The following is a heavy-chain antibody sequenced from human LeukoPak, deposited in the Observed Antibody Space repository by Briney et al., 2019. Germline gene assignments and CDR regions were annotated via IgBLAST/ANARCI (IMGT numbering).Heavy chain of an antibody. D-gene: IGHD3-3*01. CDR1: GFTFSSYW. V-gene: IGHV3-74*01. J-gene: IGHJ4*02. CDR2: INSDGSST. Sequence: GGSLRLSCAASGFTFSSYWMHWVRQAPGKGLVWVSRINSDGSSTSYADSVKGRFTISRDNAKNTLYLQMNSLRAEDTAVYYCAKAGPLRFPTPFDYWGQGTLVTVSS. CDR3: AKAGPLRFPTPFDY.